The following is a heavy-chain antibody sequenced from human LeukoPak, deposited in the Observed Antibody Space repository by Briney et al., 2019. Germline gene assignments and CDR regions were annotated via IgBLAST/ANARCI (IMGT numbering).Heavy chain of an antibody. CDR2: ISYDGSNK. Sequence: GGSLRLSCPAPGFTFSSYARHWVRQAPAKGREWVAVISYDGSNKYYADSVKGRFTISRDNSKNTLYLQMNSLRAEDTAVYYCARGAGQQLVNWGQGTLVTVSS. V-gene: IGHV3-30-3*01. CDR3: ARGAGQQLVN. J-gene: IGHJ4*02. D-gene: IGHD6-13*01. CDR1: GFTFSSYA.